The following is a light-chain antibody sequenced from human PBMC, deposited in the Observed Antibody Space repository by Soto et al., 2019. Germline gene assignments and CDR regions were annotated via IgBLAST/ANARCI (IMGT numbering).Light chain of an antibody. CDR3: QQYHWAPDT. V-gene: IGKV3-20*01. J-gene: IGKJ5*01. CDR2: GAS. CDR1: QSVSSNY. Sequence: EIVLTQSPDTLSLSPGEMATLSCSASQSVSSNYLAWYQQKPGQAPRLLVYGASNRATGIPGRFSGSGSGTDFTLTVSRLEPEDFAAYYCQQYHWAPDTFGQGTRLEIK.